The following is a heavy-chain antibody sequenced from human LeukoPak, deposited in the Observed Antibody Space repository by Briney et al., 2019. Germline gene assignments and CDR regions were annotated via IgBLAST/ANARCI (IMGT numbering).Heavy chain of an antibody. D-gene: IGHD2-2*01. CDR3: ARDNVVVVPAAPNYYYYGMDV. CDR1: GFTFSTYD. Sequence: PGGSLRLSCVASGFTFSTYDTHWVRQVTGKGLEWVSSIGAAGDTDYPASVKGRFTISRENAKNSLYLQMNSLRAEDTAVYYCARDNVVVVPAAPNYYYYGMDVWGQGTTVTVSS. V-gene: IGHV3-13*01. CDR2: IGAAGDT. J-gene: IGHJ6*02.